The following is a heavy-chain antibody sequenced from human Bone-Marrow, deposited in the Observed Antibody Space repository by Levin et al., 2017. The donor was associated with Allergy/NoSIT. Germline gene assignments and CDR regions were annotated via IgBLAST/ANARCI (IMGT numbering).Heavy chain of an antibody. CDR2: IFPDDSET. J-gene: IGHJ4*02. D-gene: IGHD5/OR15-5a*01. Sequence: GGSLRLSCKASGYVFTRYWIGWVRQMPGKGLELMGIIFPDDSETKYSPSFQGQVTLSADKSISTAYLQWSSLKASDTAVFYCTTSVATLGLDYWGQGTTVTVSS. CDR1: GYVFTRYW. V-gene: IGHV5-51*01. CDR3: TTSVATLGLDY.